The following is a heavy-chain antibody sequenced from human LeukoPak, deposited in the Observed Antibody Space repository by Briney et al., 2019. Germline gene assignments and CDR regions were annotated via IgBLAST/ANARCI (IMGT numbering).Heavy chain of an antibody. V-gene: IGHV4-59*01. Sequence: SETLPLTCTVSGGSISSYYWSWIRQPPGKGLEWIGYIYYSGSTNYNTSLESRVTISVDTSKNQFSLKLSSVTAADTAVYHCARGAVAGGRWFDPWGQGTLVTVSS. D-gene: IGHD6-19*01. CDR2: IYYSGST. CDR1: GGSISSYY. J-gene: IGHJ5*02. CDR3: ARGAVAGGRWFDP.